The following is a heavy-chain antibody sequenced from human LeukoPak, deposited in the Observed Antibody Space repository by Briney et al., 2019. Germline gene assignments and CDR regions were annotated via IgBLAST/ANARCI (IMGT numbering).Heavy chain of an antibody. CDR3: ARGVTIFGVVIVYFDY. D-gene: IGHD3-3*01. Sequence: ASVKVSCKASGYTFTGYYMRWVRQAPGQGLEWMGWINPSSGGTNYAQKFQGRVTMTRDTSISTAYMELSRLRSDDTAVYYCARGVTIFGVVIVYFDYWGQGTLVTVSS. CDR1: GYTFTGYY. CDR2: INPSSGGT. V-gene: IGHV1-2*02. J-gene: IGHJ4*02.